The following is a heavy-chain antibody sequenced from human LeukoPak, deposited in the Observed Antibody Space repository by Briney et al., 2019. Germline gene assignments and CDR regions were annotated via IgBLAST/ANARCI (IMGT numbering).Heavy chain of an antibody. D-gene: IGHD5-12*01. CDR1: GGTFSSYA. CDR2: IIPIFGTA. V-gene: IGHV1-69*13. Sequence: SVKVSCKASGGTFSSYAISWVRQAPGQGLEWMGGIIPIFGTANYAQKFQGRVTITADESTSTAYMELSSLRSENTAVYYCAREYGGYAHGFDYWGQGTLVTVSS. J-gene: IGHJ4*02. CDR3: AREYGGYAHGFDY.